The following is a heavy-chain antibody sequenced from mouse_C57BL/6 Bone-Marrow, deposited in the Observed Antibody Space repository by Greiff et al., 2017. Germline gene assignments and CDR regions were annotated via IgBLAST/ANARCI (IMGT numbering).Heavy chain of an antibody. V-gene: IGHV1-63*01. Sequence: VKLQESGAELVRPGTSVKMSCKASGYTFTNYWIGWAKQRPGHGLEWIGDIYPGGGYTNYNEKFKGKATLTADKSSSTAYMQFSSLTSEDSAIYYCARWITTGRYFDYWGQGTTLTVSS. CDR1: GYTFTNYW. CDR2: IYPGGGYT. CDR3: ARWITTGRYFDY. J-gene: IGHJ2*01. D-gene: IGHD1-1*01.